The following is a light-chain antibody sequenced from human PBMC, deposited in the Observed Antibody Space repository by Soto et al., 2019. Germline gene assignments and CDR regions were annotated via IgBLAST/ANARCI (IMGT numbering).Light chain of an antibody. CDR1: QTISNSL. J-gene: IGKJ5*01. V-gene: IGKV3-20*01. CDR3: QQDGRAPIT. Sequence: EIVLTQSPGTLSLSPGERATLSCRASQTISNSLLAWYQQKPGQSPRLLIYGASSRATGIPDRFIGSGSGTDFTLTISRLEPEDFAVYACQQDGRAPITFGQGTRLEIK. CDR2: GAS.